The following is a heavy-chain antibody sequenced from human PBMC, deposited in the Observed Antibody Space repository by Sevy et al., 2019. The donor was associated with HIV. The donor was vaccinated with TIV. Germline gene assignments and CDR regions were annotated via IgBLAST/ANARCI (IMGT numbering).Heavy chain of an antibody. V-gene: IGHV3-21*01. CDR1: GFSFNTYT. J-gene: IGHJ6*02. Sequence: GGSLRLSCAASGFSFNTYTFYWVRQAPGEGLEWISSISSSGVYEYYADSVRGRFTISRDNAKNSLSLQMNGLRVEDTGVYYCANSRGRFDGSSWIYYYYGVDVWGRGTAVTVSS. CDR2: ISSSGVYE. CDR3: ANSRGRFDGSSWIYYYYGVDV. D-gene: IGHD6-13*01.